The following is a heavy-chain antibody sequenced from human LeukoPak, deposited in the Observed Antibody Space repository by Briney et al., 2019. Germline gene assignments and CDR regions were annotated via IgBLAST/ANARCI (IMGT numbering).Heavy chain of an antibody. CDR1: GGTFSSYA. V-gene: IGHV1-69*01. CDR3: ARQDTPTADYSISWYDY. D-gene: IGHD6-13*01. J-gene: IGHJ4*02. CDR2: IIPIFGTA. Sequence: SVKVSCKASGGTFSSYAISWVRQAPGQGLEWMGGIIPIFGTANYAQKFQGRVTITADESTSTAYMELSSLRSEDTAVYYCARQDTPTADYSISWYDYWGQGTLVTVSS.